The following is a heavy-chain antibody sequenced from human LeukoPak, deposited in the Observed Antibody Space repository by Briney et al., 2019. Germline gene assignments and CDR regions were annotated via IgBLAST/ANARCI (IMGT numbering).Heavy chain of an antibody. Sequence: PGGSLRLSCAASGFTFSSYNMNWVRQAPGKGLEWVSYISSSRSTIYYADSVKGRFTISRDNAKNSLYLQMNSLRDEDTAVYYCARTPFPGIDYWGQGTLVTVSS. D-gene: IGHD2/OR15-2a*01. J-gene: IGHJ4*02. CDR1: GFTFSSYN. CDR3: ARTPFPGIDY. V-gene: IGHV3-48*02. CDR2: ISSSRSTI.